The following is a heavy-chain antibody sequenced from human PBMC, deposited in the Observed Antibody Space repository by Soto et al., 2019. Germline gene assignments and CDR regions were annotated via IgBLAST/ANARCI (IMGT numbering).Heavy chain of an antibody. V-gene: IGHV1-69*01. Sequence: QMQLVQSRAEVRMPGSSVKVSCKASGGTFSTYPINWVRQAPGQGLEWMGGIIPLFGTTNYAQKFKGRVTITADESTSTAYMELSSLRAEDAAVYYCARGATHGSSWYFWFDPWGQGTLVTVSS. CDR1: GGTFSTYP. J-gene: IGHJ5*02. CDR3: ARGATHGSSWYFWFDP. D-gene: IGHD6-13*01. CDR2: IIPLFGTT.